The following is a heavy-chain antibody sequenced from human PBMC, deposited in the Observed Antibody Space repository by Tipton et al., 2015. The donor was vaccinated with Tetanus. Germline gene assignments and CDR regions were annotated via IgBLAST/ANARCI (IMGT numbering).Heavy chain of an antibody. CDR2: MNSDGSYI. V-gene: IGHV3-74*01. J-gene: IGHJ1*01. D-gene: IGHD1-26*01. Sequence: SLRLSCAASGFTFSAYWMHWVRQAPGKGLVWVSRMNSDGSYIAYADSVKGRFTISRDNAKNTLFLQMSSLRGEDTAVYYCAREWAGITKRDVGGFWGQGTLVTVSS. CDR1: GFTFSAYW. CDR3: AREWAGITKRDVGGF.